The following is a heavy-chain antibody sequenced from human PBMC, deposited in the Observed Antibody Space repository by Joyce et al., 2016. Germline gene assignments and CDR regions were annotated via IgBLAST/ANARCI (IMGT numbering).Heavy chain of an antibody. J-gene: IGHJ4*01. D-gene: IGHD6-19*01. Sequence: QVQLVESGGDVVQPGKSLRLSCAASGFIFSSYAMHWVRQAPGKGLEWVAEISKDGSKEFYADSVEGRFTIARDKSKDTLYLHMSSPREGDTAVYYCAREYSNGWSNWGQGTRVTVSS. V-gene: IGHV3-30*03. CDR1: GFIFSSYA. CDR2: ISKDGSKE. CDR3: AREYSNGWSN.